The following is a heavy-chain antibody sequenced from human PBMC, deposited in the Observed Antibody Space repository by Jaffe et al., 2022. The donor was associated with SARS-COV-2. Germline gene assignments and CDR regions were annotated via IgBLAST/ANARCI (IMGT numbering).Heavy chain of an antibody. CDR3: AKDTAGEDSSGWYLSWYYYYGMDV. Sequence: EVQLLESGGGLVQPGGSLRLSCAASGFTFSSYAMSWVRQAPGKGLEWVSAISGSGGSTYYADSVKGRFTISRDNSKNTLYLQMNSLRAEDTAVYYCAKDTAGEDSSGWYLSWYYYYGMDVWGQGTTVTVSS. V-gene: IGHV3-23*01. D-gene: IGHD6-19*01. J-gene: IGHJ6*02. CDR2: ISGSGGST. CDR1: GFTFSSYA.